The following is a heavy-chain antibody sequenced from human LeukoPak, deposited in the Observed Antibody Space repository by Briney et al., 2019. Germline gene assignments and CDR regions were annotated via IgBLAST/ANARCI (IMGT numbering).Heavy chain of an antibody. J-gene: IGHJ4*02. D-gene: IGHD1-26*01. CDR3: ASAAEGIVGATLDY. Sequence: SETLSLTCAVYGGSFSGYYWSWIRQPPGKGLEWIGEINHSGSTNYNPSLKSRVTISVDTSKNQFSLKLSSVTAADTAVYYCASAAEGIVGATLDYWGQRTLVTVSS. CDR1: GGSFSGYY. V-gene: IGHV4-34*01. CDR2: INHSGST.